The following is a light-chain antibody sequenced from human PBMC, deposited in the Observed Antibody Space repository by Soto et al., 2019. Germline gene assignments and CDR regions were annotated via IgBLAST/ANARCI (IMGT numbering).Light chain of an antibody. CDR1: QSISSY. Sequence: DIQMTQSPSSLSASVGDRVTITCRASQSISSYLYWYQQKPGKAPKLLIYAASTLQSGVPSRFSGSGSGTDFTLTISCLQSEDFATYYCQQYYSYPQTFGQGTKVDIK. CDR2: AAS. CDR3: QQYYSYPQT. V-gene: IGKV1-39*01. J-gene: IGKJ1*01.